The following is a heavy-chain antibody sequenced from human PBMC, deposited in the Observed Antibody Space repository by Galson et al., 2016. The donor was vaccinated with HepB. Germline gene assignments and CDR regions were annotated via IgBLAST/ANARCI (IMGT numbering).Heavy chain of an antibody. CDR3: AAERFSGSPLEY. CDR1: GLTLSNYN. D-gene: IGHD1-26*01. V-gene: IGHV3-21*01. J-gene: IGHJ4*02. CDR2: ISYSRTYK. Sequence: SLRLSCAVSGLTLSNYNMNWVRQAPGKGLEWVAFISYSRTYKSYGETMKGRFTVPRDNAKNSMYLQMNSLSADDTGLYYCAAERFSGSPLEYWGQGTLVTVSA.